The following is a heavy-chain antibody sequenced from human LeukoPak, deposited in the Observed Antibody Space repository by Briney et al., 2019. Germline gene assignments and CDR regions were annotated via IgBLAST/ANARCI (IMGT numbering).Heavy chain of an antibody. J-gene: IGHJ5*02. V-gene: IGHV1-2*02. CDR3: ARDLGQVVRGVINRARFDP. D-gene: IGHD3-10*01. CDR1: GYTFTGYY. CDR2: INPNSGGT. Sequence: ASVKVSCKASGYTFTGYYMHWVRQAPGQGLEWMGWINPNSGGTNYAQKFQGRVTMTRDTSISTAYMELSRLRSDDTAVYYCARDLGQVVRGVINRARFDPWGQGTLVTVSS.